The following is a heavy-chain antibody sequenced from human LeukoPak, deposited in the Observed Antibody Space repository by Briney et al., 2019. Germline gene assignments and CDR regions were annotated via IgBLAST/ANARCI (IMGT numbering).Heavy chain of an antibody. CDR2: ISGSGGST. V-gene: IGHV3-23*01. D-gene: IGHD4-17*01. J-gene: IGHJ4*02. CDR1: GFTFSSYA. Sequence: GGSLRLSCAASGFTFSSYAISWVRQAPEKGLEWVSAISGSGGSTYYADSVKGRFTISRDNSKNTLYLQMNSLRAEDAAVYYCAKTLTYYFDYWGQGTMVTVSS. CDR3: AKTLTYYFDY.